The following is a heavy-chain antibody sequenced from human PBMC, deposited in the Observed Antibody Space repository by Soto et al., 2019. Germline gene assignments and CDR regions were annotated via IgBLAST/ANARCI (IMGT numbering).Heavy chain of an antibody. Sequence: QVQLVQSGAEVKKPGASVKVSCKASGYTFTSYVMHWVRQAPGQRPEWMGWINAGNGNTKYSQKFQGRVTITRDTSASTAYMELGSLISEDTAVYYCARDRCTNAVCYNTLDFWGQGTLVTVSS. J-gene: IGHJ4*02. CDR3: ARDRCTNAVCYNTLDF. CDR1: GYTFTSYV. CDR2: INAGNGNT. V-gene: IGHV1-3*01. D-gene: IGHD2-8*01.